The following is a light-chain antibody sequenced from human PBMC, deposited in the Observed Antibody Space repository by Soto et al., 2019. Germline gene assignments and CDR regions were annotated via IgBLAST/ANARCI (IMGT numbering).Light chain of an antibody. V-gene: IGKV1-5*01. Sequence: DIQMTQSPSTLSASVGGRVTITSRASQNINSWLAWYQQKQGKAPKLLIYDVSILQSGVPSRFSCSGSETEFTLTISSLQPDDFATYYCQQYSSQSRTFGQGTKVDI. CDR2: DVS. CDR1: QNINSW. CDR3: QQYSSQSRT. J-gene: IGKJ1*01.